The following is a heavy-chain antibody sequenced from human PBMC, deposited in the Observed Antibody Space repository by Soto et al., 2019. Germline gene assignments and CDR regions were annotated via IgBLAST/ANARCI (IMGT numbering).Heavy chain of an antibody. CDR2: ISWDSVSV. V-gene: IGHV3-9*01. J-gene: IGHJ6*03. D-gene: IGHD4-17*01. CDR1: GFSIDEYG. Sequence: EVQLVESGGGLVQPGRSLRLSCAASGFSIDEYGMHGVRQAPGRGLEWISRISWDSVSVGYADSVKGRFTISRDNAKNTLYLQMNSLRIEDTALYYCAKDNGGDYGNYYYYMDVWGMGTTVIVSS. CDR3: AKDNGGDYGNYYYYMDV.